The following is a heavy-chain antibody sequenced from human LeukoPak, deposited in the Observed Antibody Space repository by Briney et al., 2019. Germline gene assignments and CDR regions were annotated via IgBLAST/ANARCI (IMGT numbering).Heavy chain of an antibody. J-gene: IGHJ4*02. Sequence: GVCLRLSCSASGFTFSSYAMHWVRQAPGKGLEYVSAISSNGGSTYYADSVKGRFTISRDNSKNTLYLQMSSLRAEDTAVHYCVKDPGYGTKYYFDYWGQGTLVTVSS. CDR3: VKDPGYGTKYYFDY. V-gene: IGHV3-64D*09. CDR1: GFTFSSYA. CDR2: ISSNGGST. D-gene: IGHD5-18*01.